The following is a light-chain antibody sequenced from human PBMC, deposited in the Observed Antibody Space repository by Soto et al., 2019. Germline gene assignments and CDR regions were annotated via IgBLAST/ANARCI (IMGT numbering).Light chain of an antibody. J-gene: IGLJ1*01. CDR2: DNN. CDR1: SSNIGNNY. CDR3: GTWDSSLSAYV. Sequence: QCVLTQPPSVSAAHGQKGTITCSGSSSNIGNNYVSWYQQLPGTAPKLLIYDNNKRPSGIPDRFSGSKSGTSATLGITGLQTGDEADYYCGTWDSSLSAYVFGTGTKVTVL. V-gene: IGLV1-51*01.